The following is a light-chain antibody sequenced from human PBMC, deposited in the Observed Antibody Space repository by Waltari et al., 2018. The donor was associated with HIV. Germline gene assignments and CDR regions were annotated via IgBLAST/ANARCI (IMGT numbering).Light chain of an antibody. CDR2: STN. J-gene: IGLJ3*02. V-gene: IGLV8-61*01. CDR1: SGQVATSYY. CDR3: VLYMGSGIWV. Sequence: QTVVTQEPSFSVSPGGKVTLTWGLSSGQVATSYYPSWYQQTPGQAPRTLIYSTNTRSSGVPDRFSGSILGNKAALTITGAQADDESDYYCVLYMGSGIWVFGGGTKLTVL.